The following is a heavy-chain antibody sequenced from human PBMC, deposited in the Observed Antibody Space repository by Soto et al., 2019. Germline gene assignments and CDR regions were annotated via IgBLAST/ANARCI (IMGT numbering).Heavy chain of an antibody. J-gene: IGHJ4*02. CDR3: AKDSWYFDL. Sequence: GSLKLSSDASGXIFTNFGMHWVRQVPGKGLVWVSRIDTSGSSTSYADSVKGRFTISRENAKNTVYLQMNSMRAEDTGVYYCAKDSWYFDLWSQGSLGPVSS. CDR2: IDTSGSST. V-gene: IGHV3-74*01. D-gene: IGHD6-13*01. CDR1: GXIFTNFG.